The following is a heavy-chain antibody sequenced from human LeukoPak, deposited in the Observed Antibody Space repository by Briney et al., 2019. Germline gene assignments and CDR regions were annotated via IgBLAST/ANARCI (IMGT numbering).Heavy chain of an antibody. Sequence: GGSLRLSCAASVFTFSTYGFHWVRQAPGKGLEWVAFIPSDGGDNYYANSVKGRFTISRDNSKNTLYLQMNSLRSEDTAVYYCAKGLGDYDDFRLGYWGRGTLVTVSS. D-gene: IGHD4-17*01. CDR1: VFTFSTYG. J-gene: IGHJ4*02. CDR2: IPSDGGDN. CDR3: AKGLGDYDDFRLGY. V-gene: IGHV3-30*02.